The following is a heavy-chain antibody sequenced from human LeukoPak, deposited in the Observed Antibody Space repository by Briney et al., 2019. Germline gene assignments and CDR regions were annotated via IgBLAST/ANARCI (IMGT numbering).Heavy chain of an antibody. J-gene: IGHJ6*02. V-gene: IGHV4-39*01. CDR2: IYYNRST. CDR1: GGSISSSSYY. Sequence: SETLSLTCTVSGGSISSSSYYWGWIRQPPGKGLEWIGSIYYNRSTYYNPSLKSRGTISVDTSKNQFSLKLSSVTAADTAVYYCARRSADYYYYGMDVWGQGTTVTVSS. CDR3: ARRSADYYYYGMDV.